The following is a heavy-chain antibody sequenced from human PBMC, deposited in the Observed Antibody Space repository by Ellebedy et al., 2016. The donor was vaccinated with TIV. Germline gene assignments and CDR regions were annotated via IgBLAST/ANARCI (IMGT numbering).Heavy chain of an antibody. CDR3: ASSSGYDSFDY. CDR1: GYSFTSYW. Sequence: GGSLRLXXKGSGYSFTSYWIGWVRQMPGKGLEWMGIIYPGDSDTRYSPSFQGQVTISADKSISTAYLQWSSLKASDTAMYYCASSSGYDSFDYWGQGTLVTVSS. CDR2: IYPGDSDT. V-gene: IGHV5-51*01. D-gene: IGHD5-12*01. J-gene: IGHJ4*02.